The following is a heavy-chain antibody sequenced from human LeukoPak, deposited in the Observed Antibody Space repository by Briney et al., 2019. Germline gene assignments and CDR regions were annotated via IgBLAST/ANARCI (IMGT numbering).Heavy chain of an antibody. Sequence: PSETLSLTCTVSGGSISSYYWSWIRQPPGKGLEWIGYIYYSGSTNYNPSLKSRVTISVDTSKNQFSLKLSSVTAADTAVYYCARVHRGYHYMDVWGKGTTATVSS. CDR1: GGSISSYY. CDR3: ARVHRGYHYMDV. CDR2: IYYSGST. J-gene: IGHJ6*03. V-gene: IGHV4-59*01. D-gene: IGHD5-24*01.